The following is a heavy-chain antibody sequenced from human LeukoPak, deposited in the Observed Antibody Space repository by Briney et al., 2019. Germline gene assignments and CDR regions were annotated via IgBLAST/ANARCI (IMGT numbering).Heavy chain of an antibody. V-gene: IGHV3-9*01. CDR3: AKSYSSSSRYQPFDY. J-gene: IGHJ4*02. Sequence: PWGSLRLSCAASGFTFDDYAMHWVRQVPGKGLEWVSGVSWNSGTIGYADSVKGRFTISRDNAKNSLYLQMNSLRAEDTALYYCAKSYSSSSRYQPFDYWGQGTLVTVSS. D-gene: IGHD6-6*01. CDR2: VSWNSGTI. CDR1: GFTFDDYA.